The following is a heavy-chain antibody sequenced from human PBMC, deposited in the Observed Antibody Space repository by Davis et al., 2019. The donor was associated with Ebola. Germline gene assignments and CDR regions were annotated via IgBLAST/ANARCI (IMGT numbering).Heavy chain of an antibody. CDR2: IIPILGIA. CDR1: GGTFSSYA. J-gene: IGHJ4*02. CDR3: ARVLNWNYAAYFDY. V-gene: IGHV1-69*04. D-gene: IGHD1-7*01. Sequence: SVKVSCKASGGTFSSYAISWVRQAPGQGLEWMGRIIPILGIANYAQKFQGRVTITADKSTSTAYMELSSLRSEDTAVYYCARVLNWNYAAYFDYWGQGTLVTVSS.